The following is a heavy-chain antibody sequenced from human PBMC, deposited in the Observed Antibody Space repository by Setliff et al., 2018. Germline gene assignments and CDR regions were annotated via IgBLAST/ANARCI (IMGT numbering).Heavy chain of an antibody. CDR2: INHSGST. V-gene: IGHV4-34*01. J-gene: IGHJ6*03. CDR1: TGSFSGNY. CDR3: ARVYSSSSRMGYYYYYMDV. D-gene: IGHD6-6*01. Sequence: PSETLSLTCAVYTGSFSGNYWSWLRQPPGKGLEWIGEINHSGSTNYNPSLKSRVTISVDTSKNQFSLKLSSVTAADTAVYYCARVYSSSSRMGYYYYYMDVWGKGTTVTVSS.